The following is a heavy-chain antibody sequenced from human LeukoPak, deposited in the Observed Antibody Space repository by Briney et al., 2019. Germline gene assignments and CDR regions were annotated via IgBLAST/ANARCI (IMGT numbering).Heavy chain of an antibody. CDR3: ARDRGELVD. CDR2: INPDGNEK. V-gene: IGHV3-7*01. Sequence: GGSLRLSCAASGFTFSQYWMSWVRQAPGKGLEWVANINPDGNEKRHVDSVKGRFTISRDNAKNSLFLQMNSLTGEDTAVYFCARDRGELVDWGQGTLVTVSS. D-gene: IGHD3-16*01. CDR1: GFTFSQYW. J-gene: IGHJ4*02.